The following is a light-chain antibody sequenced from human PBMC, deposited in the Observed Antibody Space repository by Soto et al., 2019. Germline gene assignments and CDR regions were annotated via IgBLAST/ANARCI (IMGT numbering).Light chain of an antibody. CDR2: DVS. CDR3: SSQAVSSTLV. V-gene: IGLV2-14*01. Sequence: QSALTQPASVSGSPGQSITISCTGSSSDIGGYNYVSWYQQHPGKAPKLMIYDVSNRPSGVSNRFSGSKSDNTASLTISGLQAEDEADYYCSSQAVSSTLVFGGGTKVTVL. CDR1: SSDIGGYNY. J-gene: IGLJ2*01.